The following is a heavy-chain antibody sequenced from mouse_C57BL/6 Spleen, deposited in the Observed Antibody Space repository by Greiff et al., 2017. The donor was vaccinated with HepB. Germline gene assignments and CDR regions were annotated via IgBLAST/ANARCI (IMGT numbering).Heavy chain of an antibody. Sequence: QVQLQQPGAELVKPGASVKLSCKASGYTFTSYWMQWVKQRPGQGLEWIGEIDPSDSYTNYNQQFKGKATLTVDTSSSTAYMQLSSLASEDSAVYYCARAGSPFAYGGQGTLVTVAA. V-gene: IGHV1-50*01. CDR3: ARAGSPFAY. CDR2: IDPSDSYT. J-gene: IGHJ3*01. CDR1: GYTFTSYW.